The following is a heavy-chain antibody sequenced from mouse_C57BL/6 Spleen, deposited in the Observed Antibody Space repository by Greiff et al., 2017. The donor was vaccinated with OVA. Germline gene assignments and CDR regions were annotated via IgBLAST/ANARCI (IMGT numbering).Heavy chain of an antibody. CDR1: GYTFTSYW. CDR3: ARPRSTMVTTWYFDV. Sequence: QVQLQQPGAELVRPGSSVKLSCKASGYTFTSYWMHWVKQRPIQGLEWIGNIDPSDSETHYNQKFKDKATLTVDKSSSTAYMQLSSLTSEDSAVYYGARPRSTMVTTWYFDVWGTGTTVTVSS. D-gene: IGHD2-2*01. V-gene: IGHV1-52*01. J-gene: IGHJ1*03. CDR2: IDPSDSET.